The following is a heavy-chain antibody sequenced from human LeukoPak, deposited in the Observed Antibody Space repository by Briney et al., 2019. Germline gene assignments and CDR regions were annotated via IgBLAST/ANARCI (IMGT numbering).Heavy chain of an antibody. CDR3: ARDPRTGQLGGPFFDY. CDR2: ISDDGTFT. CDR1: GFTFSRYA. V-gene: IGHV3-30-3*01. J-gene: IGHJ4*02. D-gene: IGHD6-6*01. Sequence: GGSLRLSCAASGFTFSRYAMHWVRQAPGKGLEWVAVISDDGTFTLYGDSVRGRFTISRDSSRNTLYLQMNSLRPEDTAVYYCARDPRTGQLGGPFFDYWGQGTLVTVSS.